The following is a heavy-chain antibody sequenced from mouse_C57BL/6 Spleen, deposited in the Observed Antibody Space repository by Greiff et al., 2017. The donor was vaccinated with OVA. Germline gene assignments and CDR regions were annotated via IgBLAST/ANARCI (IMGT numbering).Heavy chain of an antibody. CDR2: INPNNGGT. J-gene: IGHJ2*01. CDR3: AMGYDYDGNFDY. V-gene: IGHV1-26*01. CDR1: GYTFTDYY. D-gene: IGHD2-4*01. Sequence: EVQLQQSGPELVKPGASVKISCKASGYTFTDYYMNWVKQSHGKSLEWIGDINPNNGGTSYNQKFKGKATLTVDKSSSTAYMELRSLTSEDSAVYYCAMGYDYDGNFDYWGQGTTLTVSS.